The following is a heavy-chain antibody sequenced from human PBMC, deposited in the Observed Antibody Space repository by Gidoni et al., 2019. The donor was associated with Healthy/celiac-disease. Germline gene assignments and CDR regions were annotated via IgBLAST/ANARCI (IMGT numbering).Heavy chain of an antibody. Sequence: QVQLVESGGGLVKPGGSLRLSCAASGFTFSDYYLSWIRQAPGKGLEWVSYISSSGSTIYYADSVKGRFTISRDNAKNSLYLQMNSLRAEDTAVYYCAREAPRSEYYDFWSGYYRRVNQTFDYWGQGTLVTVSS. CDR1: GFTFSDYY. CDR3: AREAPRSEYYDFWSGYYRRVNQTFDY. D-gene: IGHD3-3*01. J-gene: IGHJ4*02. CDR2: ISSSGSTI. V-gene: IGHV3-11*04.